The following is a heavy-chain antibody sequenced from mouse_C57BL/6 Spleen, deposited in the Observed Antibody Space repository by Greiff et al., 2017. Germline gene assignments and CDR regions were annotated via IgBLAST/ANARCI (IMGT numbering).Heavy chain of an antibody. CDR1: GYTFTDYE. D-gene: IGHD2-3*01. Sequence: QVQLQQSGAELVRPGASVTLSCKASGYTFTDYEMHWVKQTPVHGLEWIGAIDPETGGTAYNQKFKGKAILTADKSSSTAYMELRSLTSEDSAVYYCTHSDDGYRYYFDYWGQGTTLTVSS. CDR3: THSDDGYRYYFDY. V-gene: IGHV1-15*01. CDR2: IDPETGGT. J-gene: IGHJ2*01.